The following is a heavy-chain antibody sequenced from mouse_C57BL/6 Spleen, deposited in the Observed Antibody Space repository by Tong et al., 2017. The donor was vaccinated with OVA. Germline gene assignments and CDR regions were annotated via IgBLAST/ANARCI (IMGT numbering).Heavy chain of an antibody. CDR2: ISDGGSYT. D-gene: IGHD5-1-1*01. V-gene: IGHV5-4*02. J-gene: IGHJ1*01. CDR3: ARQNNRNYGYFEV. Sequence: EVQLVESGGGLVKPGGSLKLSCAASGFTFSDYYMYWVRQTPEKRLEWVATISDGGSYTYYPDSVKGRFTISRDNAKNTLYLPMSSLKSEDTAMYYCARQNNRNYGYFEVWGAGTTVTVSS. CDR1: GFTFSDYY.